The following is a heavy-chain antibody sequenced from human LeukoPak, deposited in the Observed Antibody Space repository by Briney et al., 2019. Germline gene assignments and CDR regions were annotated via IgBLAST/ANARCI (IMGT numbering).Heavy chain of an antibody. CDR1: GFIFSDYH. CDR3: ARAAPAASILHFDY. Sequence: GGSLRLSCAASGFIFSDYHMRWIRQAPGEGLEWVSYITTSGNVIYYADSVRGRFTISRDNAKKSLYLQMNSLRAEDTSVYFCARAAPAASILHFDYWGRGTLVTVSS. D-gene: IGHD6-13*01. CDR2: ITTSGNVI. J-gene: IGHJ4*02. V-gene: IGHV3-11*04.